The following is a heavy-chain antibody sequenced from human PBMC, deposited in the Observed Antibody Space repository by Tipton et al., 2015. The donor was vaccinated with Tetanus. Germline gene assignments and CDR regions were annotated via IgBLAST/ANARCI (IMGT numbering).Heavy chain of an antibody. CDR2: IDWDDDK. D-gene: IGHD6-13*01. CDR1: GFSLSTSGMR. CDR3: ARSRAAGTDDFDY. Sequence: LVKPTQTLTLTCTFSGFSLSTSGMRVSWIRQPPGKALEWLARIDWDDDKFYSTSLKTRLTISRDTSKNQVVLTITNMDPVDTATYYCARSRAAGTDDFDYWGQGTLVTVSS. J-gene: IGHJ4*02. V-gene: IGHV2-70*04.